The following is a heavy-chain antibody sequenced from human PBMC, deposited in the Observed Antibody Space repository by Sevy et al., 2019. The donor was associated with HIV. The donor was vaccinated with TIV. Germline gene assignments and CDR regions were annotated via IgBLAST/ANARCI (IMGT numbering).Heavy chain of an antibody. CDR3: AKGGWGHIADF. J-gene: IGHJ4*02. D-gene: IGHD3-16*01. CDR2: INSGGGST. CDR1: GFTFTEFV. Sequence: GGSLRLSCAASGFTFTEFVMSWVRQAPGKGLEWVSTINSGGGSTYYADSVKGRFTISRDNSQNTLDLQMNSLRAEDTAVYYCAKGGWGHIADFWGQGTLVTVSS. V-gene: IGHV3-23*01.